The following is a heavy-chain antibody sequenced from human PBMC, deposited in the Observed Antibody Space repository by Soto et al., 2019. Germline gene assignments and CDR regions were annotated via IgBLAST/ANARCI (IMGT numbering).Heavy chain of an antibody. CDR1: GGSISSGGYY. V-gene: IGHV4-31*03. J-gene: IGHJ6*04. CDR2: IYYSGST. Sequence: SETLSLTCTVSGGSISSGGYYWSWIRQHPGKGLEWIGYIYYSGSTYYNPSLKSRVTISVDTSKNQFSLKLSSVTAADTAVYYCARDPSEGYFDWYRKDGMDVWGKGPTV. D-gene: IGHD3-9*01. CDR3: ARDPSEGYFDWYRKDGMDV.